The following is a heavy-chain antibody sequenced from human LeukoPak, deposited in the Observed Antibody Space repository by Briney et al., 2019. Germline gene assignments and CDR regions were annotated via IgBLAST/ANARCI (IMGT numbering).Heavy chain of an antibody. CDR1: GFTFSSYA. Sequence: GGSLRLSCAASGFTFSSYAMHWVRQAPGKGLEWVAVISYDGSNQYYADSVKGRFTIYRDNSKDTLYLQMNSLRAEDTAVYYCAKVKVPAATYYYYGVDVWGQGTTVTVSS. CDR3: AKVKVPAATYYYYGVDV. V-gene: IGHV3-30*18. CDR2: ISYDGSNQ. J-gene: IGHJ6*02. D-gene: IGHD2-2*01.